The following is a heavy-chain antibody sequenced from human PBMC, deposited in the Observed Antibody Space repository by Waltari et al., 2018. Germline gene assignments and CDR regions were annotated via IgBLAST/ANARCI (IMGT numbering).Heavy chain of an antibody. Sequence: EVQLVESGGGLVQPGGSLRLSCAASGFTFSTFWMPWVRHLPGKGLVWVSHIKPDGTSTDYGDSVEGRFTISRDNAKNTLYLQMNSLRAEDTAIYYCVRDLYGRDDVWGQGTMVTVSS. CDR1: GFTFSTFW. D-gene: IGHD3-10*01. V-gene: IGHV3-74*01. J-gene: IGHJ3*01. CDR2: IKPDGTST. CDR3: VRDLYGRDDV.